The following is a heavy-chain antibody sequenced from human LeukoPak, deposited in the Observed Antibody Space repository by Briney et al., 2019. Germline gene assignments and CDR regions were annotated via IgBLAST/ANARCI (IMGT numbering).Heavy chain of an antibody. V-gene: IGHV3-23*01. CDR1: GFTFSSYA. J-gene: IGHJ6*02. CDR3: AKGTSPYYYGMDV. CDR2: IRGSGGST. D-gene: IGHD1-7*01. Sequence: GGSLRLSCTTSGFTFSSYAMSWVRQAPGKGLEWVSAIRGSGGSTCYADSVKGRFTISRDNSKNTLYLQMNSLRAEDTAVYYCAKGTSPYYYGMDVWGQGTTVTVSS.